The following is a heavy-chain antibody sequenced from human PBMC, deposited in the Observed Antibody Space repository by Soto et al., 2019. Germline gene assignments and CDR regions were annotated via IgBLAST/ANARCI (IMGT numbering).Heavy chain of an antibody. CDR2: MYNSERT. J-gene: IGHJ4*02. Sequence: QVQLQESGPGLVKPSENLSLTCTVSGGSISGYYWSWIRQPAGKGLEWIGRMYNSERTNYNPSLKSRFTMSMDTSKNQFSLKLTSVTAADTAVYFCAREPLAHSYFDFWGRGALVTVSS. CDR3: AREPLAHSYFDF. V-gene: IGHV4-4*07. CDR1: GGSISGYY.